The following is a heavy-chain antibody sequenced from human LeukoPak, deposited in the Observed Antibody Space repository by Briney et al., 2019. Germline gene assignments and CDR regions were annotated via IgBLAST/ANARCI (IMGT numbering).Heavy chain of an antibody. CDR2: IWFDKNQ. Sequence: PGGSLRLSCAASGFILNDYGMHWVRQAPGKGLEWVADIWFDKNQHFADSVKGRFAISRDNSKNTVYLQMNSLRAEDTAVYYCAKEPPPHNDYRRIFVYWGQGTLVTVSS. CDR3: AKEPPPHNDYRRIFVY. CDR1: GFILNDYG. D-gene: IGHD4-11*01. V-gene: IGHV3-33*03. J-gene: IGHJ4*02.